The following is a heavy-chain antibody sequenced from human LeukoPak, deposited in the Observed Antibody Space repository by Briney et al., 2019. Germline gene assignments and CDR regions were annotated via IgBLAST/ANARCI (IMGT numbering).Heavy chain of an antibody. D-gene: IGHD5-24*01. CDR2: ISSSSSYI. CDR3: ARGDGYNYGAFDI. V-gene: IGHV3-21*01. CDR1: GFTFSGYS. Sequence: SGGSLRLSCAASGFTFSGYSMNWVRQAPGKGLEWVSSISSSSSYIYYADSVKGRFTISRDNAKNSLYLQMNSLRAEDTAVYYCARGDGYNYGAFDIWGQGTMVTVSS. J-gene: IGHJ3*02.